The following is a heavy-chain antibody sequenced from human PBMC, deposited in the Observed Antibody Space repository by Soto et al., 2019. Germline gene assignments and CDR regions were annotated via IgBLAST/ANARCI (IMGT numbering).Heavy chain of an antibody. D-gene: IGHD3-9*01. V-gene: IGHV1-3*01. CDR3: ATEPVRYFDWLPIDY. CDR2: INAGNGNT. Sequence: QVQLVQSGAEVKKPGASVKVSCKASGYTFTSYAMHWVRQAPGQRLEWMGWINAGNGNTKYSQKLRGRATTTRDTSAGTAYMELSSRRSEDAAVYYCATEPVRYFDWLPIDYWGQGTLVTVSS. J-gene: IGHJ4*02. CDR1: GYTFTSYA.